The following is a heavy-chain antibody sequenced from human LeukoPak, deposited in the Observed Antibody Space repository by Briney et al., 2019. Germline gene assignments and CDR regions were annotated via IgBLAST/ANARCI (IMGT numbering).Heavy chain of an antibody. CDR3: ATETNGRHYDY. CDR1: GLTLSTSG. CDR2: IGPTGFDT. Sequence: PGGSLRLSWTTVGLTLSTSGFNWVRQAAGKGREWVASIGPTGFDTYHAHSIKGRFTISRDNANNFLYLQMDSLRAEDTAVYYCATETNGRHYDYWGQGTLLTVSS. V-gene: IGHV3-21*06. D-gene: IGHD1-14*01. J-gene: IGHJ4*02.